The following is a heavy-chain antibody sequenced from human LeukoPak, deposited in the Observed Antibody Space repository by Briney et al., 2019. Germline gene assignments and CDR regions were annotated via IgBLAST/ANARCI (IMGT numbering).Heavy chain of an antibody. CDR1: GGAISSYY. CDR2: IYYSGST. Sequence: SETLSLTCTVSGGAISSYYWSWIRQPSGKGLECMGYIYYSGSTNYNPSLKSRVTISVDTSKNQFSLKLSYVTAADTAVYYCARGGYSYGYDDDFDYWGQGTLVTVSS. CDR3: ARGGYSYGYDDDFDY. J-gene: IGHJ4*02. V-gene: IGHV4-59*01. D-gene: IGHD5-18*01.